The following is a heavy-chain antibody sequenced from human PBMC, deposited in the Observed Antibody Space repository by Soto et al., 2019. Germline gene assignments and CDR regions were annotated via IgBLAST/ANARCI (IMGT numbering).Heavy chain of an antibody. Sequence: GGSLRLSYAASGFTFSSYWMHWVRQAPGKGLVWVSRINSDGSSTSYADSVKGRFTISRDNAKNTLYLQMNSLRAEDTAVYYCAMVDTAMVYFDYWRQGTLVTVSS. CDR1: GFTFSSYW. J-gene: IGHJ4*02. CDR3: AMVDTAMVYFDY. D-gene: IGHD5-18*01. CDR2: INSDGSST. V-gene: IGHV3-74*01.